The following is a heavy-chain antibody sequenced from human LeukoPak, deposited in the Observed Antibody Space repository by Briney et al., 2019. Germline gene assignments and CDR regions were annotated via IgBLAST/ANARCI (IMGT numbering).Heavy chain of an antibody. J-gene: IGHJ4*02. CDR1: GFTFSSYT. CDR3: AKDFGIAAAGTYFDY. Sequence: GGALRLSCAASGFTFSSYTMSWVRQAPGKGVEGVSYITGSSSTIYYADSVKGRFTISRDNSKNTLYLQMNSLRAEDTAVYYCAKDFGIAAAGTYFDYWGQGTLVTVSS. CDR2: ITGSSSTI. D-gene: IGHD6-13*01. V-gene: IGHV3-48*01.